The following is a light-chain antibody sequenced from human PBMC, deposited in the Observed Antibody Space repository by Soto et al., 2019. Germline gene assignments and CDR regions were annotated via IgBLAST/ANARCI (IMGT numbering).Light chain of an antibody. CDR3: QQYNNWPPWT. J-gene: IGKJ1*01. CDR1: QSVRSK. CDR2: DAS. V-gene: IGKV3-15*01. Sequence: EIVMTQSPVTLSVSPGERATLSCRASQSVRSKLAWYQKRPGQAPRLLIYDASTRATGIAARFSGSGSGTEFTLTISSLQSEDFAVYYCQQYNNWPPWTFGQGTKVDIK.